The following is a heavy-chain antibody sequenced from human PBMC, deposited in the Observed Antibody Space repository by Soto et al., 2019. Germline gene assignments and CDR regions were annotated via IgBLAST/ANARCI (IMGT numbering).Heavy chain of an antibody. CDR1: GLMYSSYS. D-gene: IGHD2-21*01. CDR2: ISLSGSQI. J-gene: IGHJ6*02. CDR3: ARVFSCDGGTCSSVHQYYGMDV. V-gene: IGHV3-21*01. Sequence: EVQLVESGGGLVKPGGSVRLSCVASGLMYSSYSMSWVRQAPGKGLEWVAFISLSGSQINYAASVEGRFTISRDNAKNALYLQMNTVRVEDTAIYYCARVFSCDGGTCSSVHQYYGMDVWGPGTTVTVSS.